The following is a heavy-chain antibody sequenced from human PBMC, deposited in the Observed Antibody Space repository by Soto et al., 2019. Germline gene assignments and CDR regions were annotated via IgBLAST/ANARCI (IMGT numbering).Heavy chain of an antibody. J-gene: IGHJ4*02. V-gene: IGHV4-39*01. D-gene: IGHD2-15*01. CDR1: GGSISSSSYY. Sequence: QLQLQESGPGLVKPSETLSLTCTVSGGSISSSSYYWGWIRQPPGKGLEWIGSIYYSGSTYYNPSLKSRVTISVDTSKNQFSLKLSSVTAADTAVYYCARQGYCSGGSCYRYWGQGTLVTVSS. CDR2: IYYSGST. CDR3: ARQGYCSGGSCYRY.